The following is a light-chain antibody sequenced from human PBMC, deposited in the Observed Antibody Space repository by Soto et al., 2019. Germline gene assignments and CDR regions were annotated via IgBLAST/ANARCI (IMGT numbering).Light chain of an antibody. Sequence: DILMTESPRSLPFSPGERSSISCKSSQSLLHNNGYTYLDWYLQKPGQSPQLLIYLGSNRASGVPARFSCSGSGTDFTLKITSVEAEDVGIYYCMQALQPLITFGQGTRLEIK. CDR2: LGS. CDR1: QSLLHNNGYTY. V-gene: IGKV2-28*01. J-gene: IGKJ5*01. CDR3: MQALQPLIT.